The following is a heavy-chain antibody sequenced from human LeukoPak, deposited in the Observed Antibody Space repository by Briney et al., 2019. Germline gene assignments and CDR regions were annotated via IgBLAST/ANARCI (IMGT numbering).Heavy chain of an antibody. CDR1: GFTFSGSA. J-gene: IGHJ3*02. Sequence: GGSLRLSCAASGFTFSGSAMHWVRQASGKGLEWVGRIRSKANSYATAYAASVKGRFTISRDDSKNTAYPQMNSLKTEDTAVYYCTRHVVGATPAFDIWGQGTMVTVSS. D-gene: IGHD1-26*01. CDR2: IRSKANSYAT. CDR3: TRHVVGATPAFDI. V-gene: IGHV3-73*01.